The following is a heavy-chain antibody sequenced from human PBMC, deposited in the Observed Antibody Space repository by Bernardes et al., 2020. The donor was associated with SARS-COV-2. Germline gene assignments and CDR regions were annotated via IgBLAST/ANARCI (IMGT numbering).Heavy chain of an antibody. D-gene: IGHD4-17*01. J-gene: IGHJ4*02. V-gene: IGHV3-30*03. CDR3: AREDYGDYVFDY. Sequence: GGSLRLSCEASGFNFNLYSMNWLRLAPGKGLEWVAVISYDGSNKYYADSVKGRFTISRDNSKNTLYLQMNSLRAEDTAVYYCAREDYGDYVFDYWGQGTLVTVSS. CDR2: ISYDGSNK. CDR1: GFNFNLYS.